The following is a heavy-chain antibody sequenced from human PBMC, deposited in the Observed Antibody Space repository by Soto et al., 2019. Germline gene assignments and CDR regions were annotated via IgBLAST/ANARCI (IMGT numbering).Heavy chain of an antibody. CDR2: IKQDGSEK. V-gene: IGHV3-7*01. Sequence: GGSLRLSCAASGFTFSSYWMSWVRQAPGKGLEWVANIKQDGSEKYYVDSVKGRFTISRDNAENSLYLQMDSLRGEDTAVYYCARYCSGGSCYDYWGQGTLVTVSS. CDR3: ARYCSGGSCYDY. J-gene: IGHJ4*03. CDR1: GFTFSSYW. D-gene: IGHD2-15*01.